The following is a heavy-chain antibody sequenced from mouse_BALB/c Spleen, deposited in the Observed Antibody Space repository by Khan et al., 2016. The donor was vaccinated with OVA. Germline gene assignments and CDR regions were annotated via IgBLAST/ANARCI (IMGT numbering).Heavy chain of an antibody. V-gene: IGHV14-3*02. Sequence: IQLMESGAELVKPAASLKLSCTASGYNIKDIYIHWVKQRPEKGLERIRRTDPANGNTKYDPKFQGQATITADTSSNTAYLQLSSLTSEDTAVYYCKISTINAWGQGTTLTVSS. CDR2: TDPANGNT. CDR3: KISTINA. CDR1: GYNIKDIY. J-gene: IGHJ2*01.